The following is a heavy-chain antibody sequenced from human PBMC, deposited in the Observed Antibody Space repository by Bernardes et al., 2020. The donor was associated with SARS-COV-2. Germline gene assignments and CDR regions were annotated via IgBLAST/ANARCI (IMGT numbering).Heavy chain of an antibody. CDR1: GFSLSTSGMC. CDR2: IDWDDDK. Sequence: LVKPTQTLTLTCTFSGFSLSTSGMCVSWIRQPPGKALEWLARIDWDDDKYYSTSLKTRLTISKDTSKNQVVLTMTNMDPVDTATYYCARIDYNYYYYGMDVWGQGTTVTVSS. J-gene: IGHJ6*02. D-gene: IGHD4-4*01. CDR3: ARIDYNYYYYGMDV. V-gene: IGHV2-70*11.